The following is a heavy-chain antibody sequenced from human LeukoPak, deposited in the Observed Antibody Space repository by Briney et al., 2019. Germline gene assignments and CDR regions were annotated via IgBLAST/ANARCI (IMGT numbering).Heavy chain of an antibody. CDR3: ARVYVVVAALDY. Sequence: PGGSLRLSCAASGFTFDDYAMSWVRQPPGKGLEWVSGIRRNGGITNYADSVKGRFTISRDNAKKSLYLQMNSLRAEDTAFYYCARVYVVVAALDYWGQGTLVTVSS. D-gene: IGHD2-15*01. CDR1: GFTFDDYA. J-gene: IGHJ4*02. CDR2: IRRNGGIT. V-gene: IGHV3-20*04.